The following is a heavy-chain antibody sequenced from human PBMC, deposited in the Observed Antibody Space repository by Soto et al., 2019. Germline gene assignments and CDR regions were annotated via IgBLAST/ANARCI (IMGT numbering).Heavy chain of an antibody. J-gene: IGHJ4*02. CDR3: ARDAPPADY. CDR1: GSTFNRYA. Sequence: GASMKDSRKAFGSTFNRYAFSWVRQAPGQGLEWMGWISAYNGNTNYAQKLQGRVTMTTDTSTSTAYMELRSLRSDDTAVYYCARDAPPADYWGQGTLVTVSS. V-gene: IGHV1-18*01. CDR2: ISAYNGNT.